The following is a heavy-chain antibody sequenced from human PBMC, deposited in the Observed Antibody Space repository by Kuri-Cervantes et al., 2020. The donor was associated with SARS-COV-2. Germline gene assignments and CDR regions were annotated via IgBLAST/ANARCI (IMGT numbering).Heavy chain of an antibody. V-gene: IGHV3-21*01. D-gene: IGHD3-10*01. Sequence: GESLKISCAASGFTFSNAWMNWVRQAPGKGLEWVSGITSKSSQTNYADSVKGRFTIARDNARNSLYLQMNSLRAEDTAVYYCATRFGDTTWGQGTLVTVSS. CDR1: GFTFSNAW. CDR2: ITSKSSQT. CDR3: ATRFGDTT. J-gene: IGHJ5*02.